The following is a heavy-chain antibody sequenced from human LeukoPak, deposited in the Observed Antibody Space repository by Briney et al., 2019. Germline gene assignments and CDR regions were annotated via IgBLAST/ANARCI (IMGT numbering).Heavy chain of an antibody. J-gene: IGHJ1*01. CDR2: SDGSRT. D-gene: IGHD5-12*01. CDR3: ARASVATIYYFQH. V-gene: IGHV3-74*01. Sequence: GGSLRLSCAASGFTFSSYWIHWVRQAPGKGLVWVSRSDGSRTSYADSVKGRFTISRDNAKNTLYLQMNSLRAEDTAVYYCARASVATIYYFQHWGQGTLVTVSS. CDR1: GFTFSSYW.